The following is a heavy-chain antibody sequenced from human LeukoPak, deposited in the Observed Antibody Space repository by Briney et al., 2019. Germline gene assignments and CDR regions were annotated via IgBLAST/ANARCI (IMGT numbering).Heavy chain of an antibody. J-gene: IGHJ6*02. D-gene: IGHD2/OR15-2a*01. Sequence: SETLSLTWTVSGGSISSYYWSWIRQPPGKGLEGVGYIYYSGSTNYNPSLKSRVTISVDTSKTQSTLKLSSVTAAATAVYSCASRPDYLDYYYGMDVWGQGTTVTVSS. CDR2: IYYSGST. CDR3: ASRPDYLDYYYGMDV. CDR1: GGSISSYY. V-gene: IGHV4-59*01.